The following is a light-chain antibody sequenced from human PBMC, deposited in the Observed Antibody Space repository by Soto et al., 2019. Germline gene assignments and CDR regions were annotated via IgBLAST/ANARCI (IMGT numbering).Light chain of an antibody. V-gene: IGKV3D-20*02. CDR1: QSVSSAY. CDR3: QHRSNWPRLT. J-gene: IGKJ4*01. CDR2: NVS. Sequence: EVVLTQSPGTLSLSPGERATLSCRASQSVSSAYLAWYQQKPGQAPRLLIYNVSRRATGIPDRFSGSGSGTDFTLTVSSLEPEDFAVYYCQHRSNWPRLTFGGGTKVDIK.